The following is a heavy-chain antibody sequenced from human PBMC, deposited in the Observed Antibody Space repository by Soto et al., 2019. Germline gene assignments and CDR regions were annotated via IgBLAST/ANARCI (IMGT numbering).Heavy chain of an antibody. D-gene: IGHD3-22*01. CDR2: IYSGGFT. Sequence: GGSLRLSCAASGFTVSSKYMSWVRQAPGKGLEWVSVIYSGGFTYYADSAEGRFTISRDNSKSTVYLQMNSLRAEDTAIYYCAKDTYYYDSSGYYVFDYWGQGALVTVSS. J-gene: IGHJ4*02. CDR3: AKDTYYYDSSGYYVFDY. CDR1: GFTVSSKY. V-gene: IGHV3-66*02.